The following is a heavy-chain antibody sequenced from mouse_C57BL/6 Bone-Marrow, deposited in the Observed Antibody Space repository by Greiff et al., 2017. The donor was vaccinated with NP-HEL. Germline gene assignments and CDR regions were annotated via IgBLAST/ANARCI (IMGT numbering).Heavy chain of an antibody. J-gene: IGHJ1*03. CDR1: GFSLTSYA. CDR2: IWTGGGT. V-gene: IGHV2-9-1*01. CDR3: ARNQRDYYGSSYDWYFDV. Sequence: VQLQQSGPGLVAPSQSLSITCTVSGFSLTSYAISWVRQPPGKGLEWLGVIWTGGGTNYNSALKSRLSISKDNSKSQVFLKMNSLQTDDTARYYCARNQRDYYGSSYDWYFDVWGTGTTVTVSS. D-gene: IGHD1-1*01.